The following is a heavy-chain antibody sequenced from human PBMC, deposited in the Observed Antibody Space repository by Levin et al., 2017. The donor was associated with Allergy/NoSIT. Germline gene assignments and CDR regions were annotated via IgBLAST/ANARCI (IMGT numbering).Heavy chain of an antibody. V-gene: IGHV2-70*01. Sequence: SGPTLVKPTQTLTLTCTFSGFSLSTSGMCVSWIRQPPGKALEWLALIDWDDDKYYSTSLKTRLTISKDTSKNQVVLTMTNMDPVDTATYYCARSRADYGSGSYYNRNYYYYMDVWGKGTTVTVSS. J-gene: IGHJ6*03. D-gene: IGHD3-10*01. CDR3: ARSRADYGSGSYYNRNYYYYMDV. CDR1: GFSLSTSGMC. CDR2: IDWDDDK.